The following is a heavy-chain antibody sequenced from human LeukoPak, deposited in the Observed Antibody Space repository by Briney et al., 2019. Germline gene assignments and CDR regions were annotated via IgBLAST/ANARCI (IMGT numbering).Heavy chain of an antibody. CDR1: GGSISSYY. CDR3: ARGYCSGGSCYSYYYYNYMDV. V-gene: IGHV4-39*07. D-gene: IGHD2-15*01. Sequence: SETLSLTCTVSGGSISSYYWGWIRQPPGKGLEWIGSIYHSGSTYYNPSLKSRVTISVDTSKNQFSLKLSSVTAADTAVYYCARGYCSGGSCYSYYYYNYMDVWGKGTTVTVSS. CDR2: IYHSGST. J-gene: IGHJ6*03.